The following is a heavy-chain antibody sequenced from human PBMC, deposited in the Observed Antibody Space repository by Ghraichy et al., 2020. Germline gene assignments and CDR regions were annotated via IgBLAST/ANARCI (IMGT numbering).Heavy chain of an antibody. CDR1: GFSLSTSGVG. CDR3: AHTVLLRVGPMFAFDI. V-gene: IGHV2-5*02. Sequence: SGPTLVKPTQTLTLTCTFSGFSLSTSGVGVGWIRQPPGKALEWLALIYWDDDKRYSPSLKSRLTITKDTSKNQVVLTMTNMDPVDTATYYCAHTVLLRVGPMFAFDIWGQGTMVTVSS. CDR2: IYWDDDK. D-gene: IGHD3-22*01. J-gene: IGHJ3*02.